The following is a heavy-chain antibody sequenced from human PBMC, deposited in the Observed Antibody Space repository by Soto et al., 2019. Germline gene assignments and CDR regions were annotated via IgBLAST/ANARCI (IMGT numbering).Heavy chain of an antibody. J-gene: IGHJ5*02. CDR2: MNPGSGDT. CDR1: GYTFTNNY. V-gene: IGHV1-8*02. Sequence: RASVKVSCKASGYTFTNNYVSWVRQATGQGLEWMGWMNPGSGDTGYAQKFQGRVTMTRDISIATAYMELNSLASEDTAIYYCARMESFGSLNWFDPWGQGTLVTVSS. D-gene: IGHD5-18*01. CDR3: ARMESFGSLNWFDP.